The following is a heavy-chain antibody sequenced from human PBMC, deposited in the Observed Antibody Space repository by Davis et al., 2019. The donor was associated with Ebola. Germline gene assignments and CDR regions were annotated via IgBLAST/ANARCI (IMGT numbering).Heavy chain of an antibody. Sequence: PGGSLRLSCAASGFTFSDYYMNWVRQPPGKGLEWVSSISYSGTTIYYADSMKGRFTISRDNAKNSLNLQMHSLTAEDTAVYYCARSRGYSAYVNADYYGMDVWGQGTTVTVSS. CDR1: GFTFSDYY. D-gene: IGHD5-12*01. CDR2: ISYSGTTI. V-gene: IGHV3-11*01. J-gene: IGHJ6*02. CDR3: ARSRGYSAYVNADYYGMDV.